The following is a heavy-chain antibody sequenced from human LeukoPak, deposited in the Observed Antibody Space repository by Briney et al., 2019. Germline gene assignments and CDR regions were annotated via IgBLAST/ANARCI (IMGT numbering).Heavy chain of an antibody. CDR3: ARHGREWLVQRAFDI. Sequence: SETLSLTCAVYGGSITGYYWSWIRQTPGRGLEWVGEIHYTGATSYNPSLKSRATISTDTSKNQFSLRLSSVTAADTAVYYCARHGREWLVQRAFDIWGQGTMVTVSS. J-gene: IGHJ3*02. CDR2: IHYTGAT. D-gene: IGHD6-19*01. V-gene: IGHV4-34*01. CDR1: GGSITGYY.